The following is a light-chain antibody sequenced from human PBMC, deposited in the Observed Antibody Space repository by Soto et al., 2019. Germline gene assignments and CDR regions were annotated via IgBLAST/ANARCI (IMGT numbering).Light chain of an antibody. CDR1: SCNIGAGYD. CDR2: GNS. J-gene: IGLJ3*02. Sequence: QSVLTQPPSVSGAPGQRVTISCTGSSCNIGAGYDVHWYQQLPGTAPKLLIYGNSNRPSGVPDRFSGSKSGTSAPLAITGLQAEDEADYYCQSYDSSLSGWVFGGGTKLTVL. CDR3: QSYDSSLSGWV. V-gene: IGLV1-40*01.